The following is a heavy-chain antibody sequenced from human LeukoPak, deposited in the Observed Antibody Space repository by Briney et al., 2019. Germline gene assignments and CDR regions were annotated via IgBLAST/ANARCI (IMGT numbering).Heavy chain of an antibody. CDR3: AREPPSQVTIFGVDAKFGMDV. CDR1: GFTFSSYS. Sequence: GGSLRLSCAASGFTFSSYSMNWVRQAPGKGLEWVSSISNSSSYIFYADSVEGRFTISRDDAKNSLYLQMNSLRAEDTAIYYCAREPPSQVTIFGVDAKFGMDVWGQGTTVTVSS. J-gene: IGHJ6*02. V-gene: IGHV3-21*01. D-gene: IGHD3-3*01. CDR2: ISNSSSYI.